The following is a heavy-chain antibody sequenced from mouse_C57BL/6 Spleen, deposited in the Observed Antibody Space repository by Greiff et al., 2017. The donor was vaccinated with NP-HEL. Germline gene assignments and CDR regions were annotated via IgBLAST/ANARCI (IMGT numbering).Heavy chain of an antibody. D-gene: IGHD1-1*01. CDR2: INYDGSST. Sequence: VMLVESEGGLVQPGSSMKLSCTASGFTFSDYYMAWVRQVPEKGLEWVANINYDGSSTYYLDSLKSRFIISRDNAKNILYLQMSSLKSEDTATYYCAREPKDSSYWYFDVWGTGTTVTVSS. CDR1: GFTFSDYY. CDR3: AREPKDSSYWYFDV. V-gene: IGHV5-16*01. J-gene: IGHJ1*03.